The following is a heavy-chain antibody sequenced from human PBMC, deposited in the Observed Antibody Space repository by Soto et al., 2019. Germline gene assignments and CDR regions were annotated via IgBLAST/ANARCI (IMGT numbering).Heavy chain of an antibody. CDR1: GFTLSRYA. Sequence: PGGSLTLSCAGSGFTLSRYAMGLGRQAPGKGLEGVQAINAAGGSTNSAASVKGRFTISRDNSKNTLYLQMNSLRAEDTAVYYCATPYDLWSGCYITPPFHYWGQGTLVTVSS. CDR3: ATPYDLWSGCYITPPFHY. D-gene: IGHD3-3*01. CDR2: INAAGGST. V-gene: IGHV3-23*01. J-gene: IGHJ4*02.